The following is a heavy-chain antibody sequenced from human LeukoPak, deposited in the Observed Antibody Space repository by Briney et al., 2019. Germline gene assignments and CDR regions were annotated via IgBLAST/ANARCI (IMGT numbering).Heavy chain of an antibody. Sequence: GGSLRLSCAASGFTFSSYAMSWVRQAPGKGQEWVSAISGSGGSTYYADSVKGRFTISRDNSKNTLYLQMNSLRAEDTAVYYCAKDGYYDSSGFLFFDIWGQGTMVTVSS. V-gene: IGHV3-23*01. J-gene: IGHJ3*02. D-gene: IGHD3-22*01. CDR3: AKDGYYDSSGFLFFDI. CDR1: GFTFSSYA. CDR2: ISGSGGST.